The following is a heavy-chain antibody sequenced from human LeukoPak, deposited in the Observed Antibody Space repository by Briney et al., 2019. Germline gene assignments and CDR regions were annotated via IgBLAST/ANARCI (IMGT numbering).Heavy chain of an antibody. D-gene: IGHD2-2*01. CDR3: ARGLPATLLDY. J-gene: IGHJ4*02. CDR1: GFTFSSYW. V-gene: IGHV3-74*01. Sequence: AGGSLRLSCAASGFTFSSYWMNWVRQAPGKGLVWVSRIASDGSSTTYADSVKGRFSISRDNAKNSLYLQMNSLRAEDTATYYCARGLPATLLDYWGQGTLVTVSS. CDR2: IASDGSST.